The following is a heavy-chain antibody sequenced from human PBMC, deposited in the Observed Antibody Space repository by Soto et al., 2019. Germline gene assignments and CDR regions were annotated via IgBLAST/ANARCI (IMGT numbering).Heavy chain of an antibody. J-gene: IGHJ3*02. D-gene: IGHD2-15*01. Sequence: GGSLRLSCAASGFTFSSYAMSWVRQAPGKGLEWVSAISGSGGSTYYADSVKGRFTISRDNSKNTLYLQMNSLRAEDTAVYYCVAIVVVVAASDAFDIWGQGTMVTVSS. CDR2: ISGSGGST. V-gene: IGHV3-23*01. CDR1: GFTFSSYA. CDR3: VAIVVVVAASDAFDI.